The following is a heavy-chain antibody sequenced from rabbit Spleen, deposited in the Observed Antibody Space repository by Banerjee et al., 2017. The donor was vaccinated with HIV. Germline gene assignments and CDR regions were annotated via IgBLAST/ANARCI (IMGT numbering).Heavy chain of an antibody. J-gene: IGHJ4*01. Sequence: QSLEESGGGLVQHGGTLTLTCKASGIDFSSYYYMCWVRRAPGKGLERNPCNGPGSGITLYPSLAKGLFPIPKTSSTTVTLQMTSLTVADTATYFCSRDGADSNYSFNLWGQGTLVTVS. D-gene: IGHD8-1*01. V-gene: IGHV1S40*01. CDR3: SRDGADSNYSFNL. CDR2: NGPGSGIT. CDR1: GIDFSSYYY.